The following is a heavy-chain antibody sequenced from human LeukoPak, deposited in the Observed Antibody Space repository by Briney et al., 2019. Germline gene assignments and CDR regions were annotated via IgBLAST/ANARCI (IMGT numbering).Heavy chain of an antibody. V-gene: IGHV3-23*01. Sequence: GGSLRLSCAASGFTFSSYAMSWVRQAPGKGLEWVSAISGSGGSTYYADSVKGRFTISRDNAKNSLYLQMNSLRAEDTAVYYCARGLYRIAVADYWGQGTLVTGSS. CDR3: ARGLYRIAVADY. D-gene: IGHD6-19*01. J-gene: IGHJ4*02. CDR1: GFTFSSYA. CDR2: ISGSGGST.